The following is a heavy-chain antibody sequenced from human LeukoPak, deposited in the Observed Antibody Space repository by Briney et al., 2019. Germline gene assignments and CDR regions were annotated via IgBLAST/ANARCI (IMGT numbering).Heavy chain of an antibody. Sequence: SVKVSCKASRGTFSSYAISWVRQAPGQGLEWMGGIIPIFGTANYAQKFQGRVTITTDESTSTAYMELSSLRSEDTAVYYCARSSGWYQGNYDYWGQGTLVTVSS. J-gene: IGHJ4*02. CDR1: RGTFSSYA. V-gene: IGHV1-69*05. CDR3: ARSSGWYQGNYDY. CDR2: IIPIFGTA. D-gene: IGHD6-19*01.